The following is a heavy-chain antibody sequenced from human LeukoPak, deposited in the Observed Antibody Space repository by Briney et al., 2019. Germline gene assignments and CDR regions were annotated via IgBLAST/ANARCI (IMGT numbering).Heavy chain of an antibody. CDR3: ASNQGFGAAAGTERDYYYYMDV. J-gene: IGHJ6*03. CDR1: GGTFSSYA. D-gene: IGHD6-13*01. CDR2: IIPIFGTA. Sequence: ASVKVSCKASGGTFSSYAISWVRQAPGQGLEWMGGIIPIFGTANYAQKFQGRVTITADKSTSTAYMELSSLRSEDTAVYYCASNQGFGAAAGTERDYYYYMDVWGKGTTVTVSS. V-gene: IGHV1-69*06.